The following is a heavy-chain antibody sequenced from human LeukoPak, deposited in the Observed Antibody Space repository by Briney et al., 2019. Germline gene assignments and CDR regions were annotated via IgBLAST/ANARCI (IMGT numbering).Heavy chain of an antibody. CDR2: IHPASGGT. D-gene: IGHD6-19*01. V-gene: IGHV1-2*02. J-gene: IGHJ1*01. Sequence: ASVTVSCKASGYTFTGYYLHWVRQAPGQGLEWMGWIHPASGGTSYAQKFQGRVTMTRDTSVSTAYMELSSLRSDDTAVYYCARLAAVPGWGQGTLVIVSS. CDR1: GYTFTGYY. CDR3: ARLAAVPG.